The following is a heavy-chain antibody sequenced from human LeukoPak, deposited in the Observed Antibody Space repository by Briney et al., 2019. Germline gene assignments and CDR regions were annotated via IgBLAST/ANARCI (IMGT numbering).Heavy chain of an antibody. D-gene: IGHD4-23*01. V-gene: IGHV4-34*01. CDR1: GGSLSGYS. CDR3: ARHSSSGGGNSIEFDP. J-gene: IGHJ5*02. Sequence: SETLSLTCAVYGGSLSGYSWSWIRQPPGKGLEWIGEINYSGSTNYNPSLKSRVTISVDTSKNQFSLKLRSVTAADTATYYCARHSSSGGGNSIEFDPWGQGTLVTVSS. CDR2: INYSGST.